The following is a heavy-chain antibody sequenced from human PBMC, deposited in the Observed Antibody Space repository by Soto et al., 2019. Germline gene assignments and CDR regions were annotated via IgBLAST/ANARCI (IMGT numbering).Heavy chain of an antibody. CDR1: GYTFTGYY. CDR2: INPNSGGT. V-gene: IGHV1-2*02. D-gene: IGHD2-2*02. Sequence: ASVKVSCKASGYTFTGYYMHWVRQAPGQGLEWMGWINPNSGGTNYAQKFQGRVTMTRDTSISTAYMELSRLRSDDTAVYYCARDLSAYCSSTSCDNWNYVGYYGMDVWGQGTTVTVSS. J-gene: IGHJ6*02. CDR3: ARDLSAYCSSTSCDNWNYVGYYGMDV.